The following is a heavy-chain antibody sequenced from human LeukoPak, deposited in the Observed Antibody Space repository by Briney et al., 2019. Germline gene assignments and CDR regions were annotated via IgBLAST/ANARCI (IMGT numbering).Heavy chain of an antibody. V-gene: IGHV3-74*01. CDR3: AGGISATGGG. CDR1: GFTFSRYW. D-gene: IGHD6-13*01. Sequence: GGSLRLSCAASGFTFSRYWMHWVRQAPGKGLVWVSRIDSDGSSTGYTDSVKGRFTISRDNAKNTLYLQMNSLRAEGTAVYYCAGGISATGGGWGQGTMVTVSS. J-gene: IGHJ3*01. CDR2: IDSDGSST.